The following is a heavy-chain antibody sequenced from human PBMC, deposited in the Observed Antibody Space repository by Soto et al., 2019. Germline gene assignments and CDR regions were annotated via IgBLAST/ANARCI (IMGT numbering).Heavy chain of an antibody. D-gene: IGHD2-15*01. Sequence: EVQLLESGGGLVQPGGSLRLSCAASGITFSTYAMRWVRQAPGKGLEGVSVISEGGGGKYYADSVKGRFTISRDNSKNTLYLQMNSLRAEDTAVYYCATLRILVDPTGWGQGTTVTVSS. CDR3: ATLRILVDPTG. CDR1: GITFSTYA. J-gene: IGHJ6*02. CDR2: ISEGGGGK. V-gene: IGHV3-23*01.